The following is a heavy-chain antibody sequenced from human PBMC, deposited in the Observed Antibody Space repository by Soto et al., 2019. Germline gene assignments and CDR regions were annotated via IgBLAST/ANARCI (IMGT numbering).Heavy chain of an antibody. CDR3: ARTTAVPNSLRSRYFFDY. Sequence: SETLSLTCSVSGGSASDKTYYWSWIRQPPGKRLEWIGYVYYSGTTNYNPSLKSRVTISVDLSKNQFSLRLSSVTTADTALYYCARTTAVPNSLRSRYFFDYWGQGTLVTVSS. D-gene: IGHD4-17*01. CDR1: GGSASDKTYY. CDR2: VYYSGTT. J-gene: IGHJ4*02. V-gene: IGHV4-61*01.